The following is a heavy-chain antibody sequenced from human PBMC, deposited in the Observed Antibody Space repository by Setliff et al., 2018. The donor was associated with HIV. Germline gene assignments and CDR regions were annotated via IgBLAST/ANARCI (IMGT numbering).Heavy chain of an antibody. CDR2: INPSEST. V-gene: IGHV4-34*01. CDR1: GGSFSNHY. D-gene: IGHD2-21*02. CDR3: ARGGDWTLDY. J-gene: IGHJ4*02. Sequence: SETLSLTCAVYGGSFSNHYRTWIRQPPGKGLEWIGEINPSESTHYNPSLKSRVTISVDTSKNQFSLILTSVTAADTAVYYCARGGDWTLDYWGRGSLVTVSS.